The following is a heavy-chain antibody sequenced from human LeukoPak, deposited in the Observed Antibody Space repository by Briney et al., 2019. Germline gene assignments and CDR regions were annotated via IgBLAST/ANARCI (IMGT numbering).Heavy chain of an antibody. V-gene: IGHV1-18*01. CDR1: GYTFTSYG. D-gene: IGHD2-2*01. CDR3: ATSLPCSSTSCYLDY. J-gene: IGHJ4*02. CDR2: ISAYNGNT. Sequence: ASVKVSCKASGYTFTSYGISWVRQAPGQGLEWMGWISAYNGNTNYAQKLQGRVTTTTDTSTSTAYMELRSLRSDDTAVYYCATSLPCSSTSCYLDYWGQGTLVTVSS.